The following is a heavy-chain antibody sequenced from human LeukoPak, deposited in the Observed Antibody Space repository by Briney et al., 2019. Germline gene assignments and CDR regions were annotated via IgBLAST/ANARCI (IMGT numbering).Heavy chain of an antibody. D-gene: IGHD3-22*01. CDR1: GFSFTTHW. V-gene: IGHV3-74*01. Sequence: GGSLRLSCAASGFSFTTHWMHWVRQAPGKGLVWVSRISRDGRTTNYADSVKGRFTISRDNGKNMVYLQMNSLRAEDTAVYFCATEVLDYDSSAPLPGHWGQGTLVAVS. J-gene: IGHJ4*02. CDR3: ATEVLDYDSSAPLPGH. CDR2: ISRDGRTT.